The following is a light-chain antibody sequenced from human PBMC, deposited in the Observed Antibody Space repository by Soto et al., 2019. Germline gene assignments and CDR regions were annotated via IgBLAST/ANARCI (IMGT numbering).Light chain of an antibody. J-gene: IGKJ1*01. Sequence: IQLTQSPSTLSASVGDRVTITCRASQSVQTWLAWFQQKPGKAPKLLIYKATTLETGVPSRFSGSGSETEFTLTISSLQPDDFATYYCQQYNSYPWTFGQGTKVDIK. CDR3: QQYNSYPWT. CDR2: KAT. CDR1: QSVQTW. V-gene: IGKV1-5*03.